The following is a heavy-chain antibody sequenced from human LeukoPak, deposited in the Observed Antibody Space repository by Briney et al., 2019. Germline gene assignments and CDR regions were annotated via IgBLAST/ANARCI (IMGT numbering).Heavy chain of an antibody. CDR1: GGTFSSYA. J-gene: IGHJ6*03. Sequence: GASVKVSCKASGGTFSSYAISWVRQAPGQGLEWMGGIIPIFGTANYAQKFQGRVTITADKSTSTAYMELSSLRSEDTAVYYCARVPAMVPLYYYYYMDVWGKGTTVTVSS. CDR3: ARVPAMVPLYYYYYMDV. D-gene: IGHD5-18*01. CDR2: IIPIFGTA. V-gene: IGHV1-69*06.